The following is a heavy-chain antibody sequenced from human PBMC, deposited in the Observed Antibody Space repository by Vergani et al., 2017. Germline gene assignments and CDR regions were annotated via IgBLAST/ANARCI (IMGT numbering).Heavy chain of an antibody. CDR1: GFSLSTSGMC. J-gene: IGHJ4*02. CDR2: IDWDDDK. CDR3: ARITLIAAAGTYFDY. D-gene: IGHD6-13*01. Sequence: QVTLRESGPALVKPTQTLTLTCTFSGFSLSTSGMCVSWIRQPPGKALEWLARIDWDDDKYYSTSLKTRLTISKDTSKNQVVLTMTNMDPVDTATYYCARITLIAAAGTYFDYWGQGTLVTVSS. V-gene: IGHV2-70*15.